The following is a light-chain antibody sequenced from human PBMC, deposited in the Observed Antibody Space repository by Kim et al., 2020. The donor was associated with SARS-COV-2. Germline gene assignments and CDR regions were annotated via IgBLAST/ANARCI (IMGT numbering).Light chain of an antibody. J-gene: IGKJ1*01. V-gene: IGKV1-9*01. Sequence: DIQLTHSPPFLSASVRDRVTITCRASQDIGTYLAWYQQMPGKAPKLLIYRASTLQSGVPSRFSGSGSGTEFTLTISNLQPEDFGIYYCKQLNNYPWTFGQGTKVDIK. CDR2: RAS. CDR1: QDIGTY. CDR3: KQLNNYPWT.